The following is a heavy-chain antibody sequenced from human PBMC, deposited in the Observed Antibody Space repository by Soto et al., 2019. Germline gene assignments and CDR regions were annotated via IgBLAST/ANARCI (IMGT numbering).Heavy chain of an antibody. J-gene: IGHJ6*02. CDR3: VKELKSRFVFYYYGMDV. D-gene: IGHD3-16*01. Sequence: EVQLLESGGGLVQPGGSLRLSCAASGFTFSSYAMSWVRQAPGKGLEWVSAISGSGGSTYYADSVKGRFTISRDNSKNTLYLQMNSLRAEDTAVYYCVKELKSRFVFYYYGMDVWGQGTTVTVSS. CDR2: ISGSGGST. V-gene: IGHV3-23*01. CDR1: GFTFSSYA.